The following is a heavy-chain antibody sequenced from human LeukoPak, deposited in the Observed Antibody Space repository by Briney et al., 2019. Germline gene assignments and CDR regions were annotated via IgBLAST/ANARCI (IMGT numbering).Heavy chain of an antibody. CDR3: AREAGGTRVFDY. V-gene: IGHV3-30*04. CDR2: ISSDGTNK. D-gene: IGHD1-26*01. CDR1: GFTFSSYA. J-gene: IGHJ4*02. Sequence: GGSLRLSCAASGFTFSSYAMHWVRQAPGKGLEWVAVISSDGTNKYYADSVKGRFTISRDDSKNTLYLQMSSLRAEDTAVYYCAREAGGTRVFDYWGQGTLVTVSS.